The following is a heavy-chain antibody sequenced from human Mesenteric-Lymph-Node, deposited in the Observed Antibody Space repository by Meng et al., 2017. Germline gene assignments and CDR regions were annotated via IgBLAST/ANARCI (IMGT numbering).Heavy chain of an antibody. CDR3: ARRGSGWEN. CDR1: GYSFTNNW. Sequence: KVSCKGFGYSFTNNWIGWVRQVPGNGLEWMGIIYPSNSDTRYSPSFQDQVIISDDKSINTAYLQWRSLKGSDTAIYYCARRGSGWENWGQGTPVTVSS. V-gene: IGHV5-51*01. D-gene: IGHD6-19*01. CDR2: IYPSNSDT. J-gene: IGHJ4*02.